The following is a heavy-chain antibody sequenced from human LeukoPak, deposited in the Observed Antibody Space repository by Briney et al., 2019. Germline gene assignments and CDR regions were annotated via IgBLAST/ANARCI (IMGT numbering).Heavy chain of an antibody. CDR1: GGSISSYY. V-gene: IGHV4-59*08. CDR3: ARRTAIDSSGYGLDY. Sequence: SETLSLTCTVSGGSISSYYWTWIRQPPGKGLEWIGYIYSNGGTNYNPSLKSRVTISVDTSKIQFSLKLSSVTAADTAVYYCARRTAIDSSGYGLDYWGQGTLVTVSS. D-gene: IGHD3-22*01. J-gene: IGHJ4*02. CDR2: IYSNGGT.